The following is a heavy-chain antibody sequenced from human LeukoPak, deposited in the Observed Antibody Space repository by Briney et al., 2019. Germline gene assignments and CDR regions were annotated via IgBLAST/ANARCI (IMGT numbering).Heavy chain of an antibody. Sequence: ASVKASCKASGYTFTGYYMHWVRQAPGQGLEWMGWINPNSGGTNYAQKFQGRDTMTRDTSINTAYMELSRLRSDDTAVYYCARDGLTGDWYFHLWGRGTLVTVSS. CDR3: ARDGLTGDWYFHL. CDR1: GYTFTGYY. V-gene: IGHV1-2*02. D-gene: IGHD7-27*01. CDR2: INPNSGGT. J-gene: IGHJ2*01.